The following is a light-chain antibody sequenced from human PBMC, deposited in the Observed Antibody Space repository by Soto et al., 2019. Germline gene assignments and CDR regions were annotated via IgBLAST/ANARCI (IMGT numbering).Light chain of an antibody. J-gene: IGLJ1*01. Sequence: QSVLIQPASVSGSPGQSITISCTGTSSDVGGSNYVSWYQHHPHRAPKLLIYEVSYRPSGVSNRFSGSKSGNTASLTISGLQAEDEAEYYCSSYTNINTRACVFGTGTKVTVL. CDR1: SSDVGGSNY. CDR2: EVS. CDR3: SSYTNINTRACV. V-gene: IGLV2-14*01.